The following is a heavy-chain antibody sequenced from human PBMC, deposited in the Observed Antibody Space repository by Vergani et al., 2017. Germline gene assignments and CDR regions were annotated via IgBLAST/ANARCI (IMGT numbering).Heavy chain of an antibody. J-gene: IGHJ4*02. D-gene: IGHD3-10*01. CDR2: IRYDGSNT. V-gene: IGHV3-30*02. Sequence: QVQLVESGGGVVQPGTSLRLSCVVSGFALNRHAMYWVRQAPGKGLEWVAFIRYDGSNTYYADSVKGRFTISRDNSKNTLYLQMNSLRAEDTAVYYCAKLTVRGATHDYWGQGTLVTVSS. CDR3: AKLTVRGATHDY. CDR1: GFALNRHA.